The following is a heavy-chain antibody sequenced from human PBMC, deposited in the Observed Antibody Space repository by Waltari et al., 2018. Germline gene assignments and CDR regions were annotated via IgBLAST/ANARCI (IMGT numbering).Heavy chain of an antibody. CDR3: AKDNSYGDYVGYFDY. Sequence: EVQLLESGGGLVQPGGSLRLSYAASGFTFSSYAMSWVRQAPGKGMEWVSAISGSGGSTYYADSVKGRFTISRDNAKNSLYLQMNSLRAEDTALYYCAKDNSYGDYVGYFDYWGQGTLVIVSS. CDR1: GFTFSSYA. D-gene: IGHD4-17*01. CDR2: ISGSGGST. V-gene: IGHV3-23*01. J-gene: IGHJ4*02.